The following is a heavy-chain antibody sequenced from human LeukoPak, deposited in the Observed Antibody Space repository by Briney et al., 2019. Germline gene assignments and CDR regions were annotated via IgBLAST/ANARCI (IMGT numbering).Heavy chain of an antibody. CDR1: GFTFSDYY. CDR3: AKDGTDYGRNSYDWFFDL. D-gene: IGHD4-23*01. Sequence: PGGSLRLSCAASGFTFSDYYMSWIRQAPGKGLEWVAFIRYDGNYQSYPDSVRGRFTISRDNSKNTLYLQVSSLRPEDTAIYYCAKDGTDYGRNSYDWFFDLWGRGALVTVSS. CDR2: IRYDGNYQ. J-gene: IGHJ2*01. V-gene: IGHV3-30*02.